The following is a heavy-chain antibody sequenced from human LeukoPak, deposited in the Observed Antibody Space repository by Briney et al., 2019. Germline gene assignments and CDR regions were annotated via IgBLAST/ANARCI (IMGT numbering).Heavy chain of an antibody. Sequence: GGSLRLSCAASGFTFSTYGMHWVRQAPGKGLEGVAFIRYDGSNKYYADSVKGRFTISRDNSKNTLYLQMNSLRAEDTAVYYCAKDTLEMPTMPDWFDPWGQGTLVTVSS. CDR1: GFTFSTYG. V-gene: IGHV3-30*02. CDR3: AKDTLEMPTMPDWFDP. J-gene: IGHJ5*02. D-gene: IGHD5-24*01. CDR2: IRYDGSNK.